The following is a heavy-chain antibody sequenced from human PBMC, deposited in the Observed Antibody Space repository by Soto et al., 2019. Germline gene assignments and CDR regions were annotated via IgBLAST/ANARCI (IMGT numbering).Heavy chain of an antibody. CDR2: IIPIFGTA. CDR1: GGTFSSYA. V-gene: IGHV1-69*06. J-gene: IGHJ6*02. Sequence: QVQLVQSGAEVKKPGSSVKVSCKASGGTFSSYAISWVRQAPGQGLEWMGGIIPIFGTANYAQKFQGRVTSTADKATSTADMERSSLRSEDTAVYYCARPDPYGSGGSCYYGMDVWGQGTTVTVSS. CDR3: ARPDPYGSGGSCYYGMDV. D-gene: IGHD2-15*01.